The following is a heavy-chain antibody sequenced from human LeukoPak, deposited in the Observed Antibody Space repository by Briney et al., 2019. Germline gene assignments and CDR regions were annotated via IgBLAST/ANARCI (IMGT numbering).Heavy chain of an antibody. CDR1: GFTFSSYA. CDR3: AIMHGYYDGSGFWVQ. CDR2: ISPSGDRT. V-gene: IGHV3-23*01. J-gene: IGHJ4*02. Sequence: GGSLRLSCAASGFTFSSYAMSWVRQAPGKGLEWVSFISPSGDRTSNTDSVEGRFTISRDNTRNTLYLQMNSLRDEDTGVYYCAIMHGYYDGSGFWVQWGQGTLVTVSS. D-gene: IGHD3-22*01.